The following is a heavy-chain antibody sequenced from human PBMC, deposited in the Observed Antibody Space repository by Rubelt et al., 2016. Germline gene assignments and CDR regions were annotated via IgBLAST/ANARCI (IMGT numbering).Heavy chain of an antibody. CDR3: ATWGFGGGFDY. V-gene: IGHV3-13*04. CDR1: GFTFSSYD. J-gene: IGHJ4*02. CDR2: VKTTGDA. Sequence: EVQLVESGGGLVQPGGSLRLSCAASGFTFSSYDMHWVRQATGKGLEWVSEVKTTGDAFYSGSVKGRFTISRENAKNSLYLQMNSLRAGDTAVYYCATWGFGGGFDYWGQGTLVTVSS. D-gene: IGHD2-15*01.